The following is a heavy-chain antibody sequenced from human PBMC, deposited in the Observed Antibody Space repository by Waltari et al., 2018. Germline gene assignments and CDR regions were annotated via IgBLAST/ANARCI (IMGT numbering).Heavy chain of an antibody. CDR3: ARRPYDILTGGFDS. V-gene: IGHV4-39*02. D-gene: IGHD3-9*01. CDR1: GASISSKSYY. Sequence: QLQLQESGPGLVKPSETLSLSCTVAGASISSKSYYWGWIRQPPGKGLGWIGSLYYGGSNYTPSLQSRVTISADTSKNRLSLKLTSVTATATAVYYCARRPYDILTGGFDSWGQGTLVTVSS. J-gene: IGHJ4*02. CDR2: LYYGGS.